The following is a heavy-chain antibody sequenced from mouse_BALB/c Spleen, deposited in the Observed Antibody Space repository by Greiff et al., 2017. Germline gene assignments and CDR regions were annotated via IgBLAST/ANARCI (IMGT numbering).Heavy chain of an antibody. CDR3: TRPYYYGSSYDYAMDY. CDR2: IRLKSNNYAT. D-gene: IGHD1-1*01. Sequence: EVQVVESGGGLVQPGGSMKLSCVASGFTFSNYWMNWVRQSPEKGLEWVAEIRLKSNNYATHYAESVKGRFTISRDDSKSSVYLQMNNLRAEDTGIYYCTRPYYYGSSYDYAMDYWGQGTSVTVSS. CDR1: GFTFSNYW. J-gene: IGHJ4*01. V-gene: IGHV6-6*02.